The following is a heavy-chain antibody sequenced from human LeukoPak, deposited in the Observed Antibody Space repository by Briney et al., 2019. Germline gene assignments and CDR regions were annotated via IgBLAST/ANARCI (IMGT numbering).Heavy chain of an antibody. CDR3: VRDAGYFRNEV. CDR1: GFAFNIYW. D-gene: IGHD3-9*01. Sequence: GGSLRLSCEASGFAFNIYWMTWVRQAPGKGLEWVANIREDATEKYYIDSVKGRFTISRDNAKNSLYLQMNSLRDEDTAVYYCVRDAGYFRNEVWGKGTTVIVSS. J-gene: IGHJ6*04. V-gene: IGHV3-7*01. CDR2: IREDATEK.